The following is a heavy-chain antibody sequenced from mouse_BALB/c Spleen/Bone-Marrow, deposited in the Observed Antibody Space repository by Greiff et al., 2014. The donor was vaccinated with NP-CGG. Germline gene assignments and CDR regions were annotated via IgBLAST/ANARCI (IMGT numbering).Heavy chain of an antibody. CDR3: TMRLLTY. D-gene: IGHD2-3*01. V-gene: IGHV3-6*02. J-gene: IGHJ3*01. CDR1: GYSITSGYY. CDR2: INYDGSN. Sequence: EVQLQQSGPGLVKPSQSLSLTCSVTGYSITSGYYWNWIRQFPGNKLEWMGYINYDGSNNYNPSLKNRISITRDTSKNQFFLKLSSVTTEDTATYYCTMRLLTYWGQGTLVTVSA.